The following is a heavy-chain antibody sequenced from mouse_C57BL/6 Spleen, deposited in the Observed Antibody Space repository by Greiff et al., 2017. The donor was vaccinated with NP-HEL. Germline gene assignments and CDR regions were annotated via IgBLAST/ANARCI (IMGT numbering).Heavy chain of an antibody. CDR3: ARWVGGNYGDYAMDY. CDR1: GYSFTGYY. CDR2: IYPYNGVS. Sequence: VHVKQSGPELVKPGASVKISCKASGYSFTGYYMHWVKQSHGNILDWIGYIYPYNGVSSYNQKFKGKATLTVDKSSSTAYMELRSLTSEDSAVYYCARWVGGNYGDYAMDYWGQGTSVTVSS. D-gene: IGHD2-1*01. V-gene: IGHV1-31*01. J-gene: IGHJ4*01.